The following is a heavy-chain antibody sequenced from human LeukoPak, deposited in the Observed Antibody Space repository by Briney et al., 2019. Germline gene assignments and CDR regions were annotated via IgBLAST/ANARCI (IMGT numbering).Heavy chain of an antibody. V-gene: IGHV4-39*02. CDR1: GGSISSSSYY. Sequence: SETLSLTCTVSGGSISSSSYYWGWIRQPPGKGLEWIGSIYYSGNTYYNPSLKSRVTISVDTSENHFSLKLSSVTAADTSVYYCATGAGKTFAFWGQGTLVTVSS. D-gene: IGHD6-19*01. CDR2: IYYSGNT. CDR3: ATGAGKTFAF. J-gene: IGHJ4*02.